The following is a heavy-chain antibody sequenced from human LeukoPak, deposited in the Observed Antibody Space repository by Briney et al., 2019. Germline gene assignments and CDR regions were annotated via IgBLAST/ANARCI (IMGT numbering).Heavy chain of an antibody. V-gene: IGHV3-33*01. D-gene: IGHD3-9*01. CDR3: ARGDDISPGRVLEY. CDR1: GSTFSTYG. J-gene: IGHJ4*02. CDR2: IWYDGSNK. Sequence: GGSLRLSCAASGSTFSTYGMHWVRQAPGKGLEWVAVIWYDGSNKYYADSVKGRFTISRDNSKNTLYLQMNSLRAEDTAVYYCARGDDISPGRVLEYWGRGTLVTVSS.